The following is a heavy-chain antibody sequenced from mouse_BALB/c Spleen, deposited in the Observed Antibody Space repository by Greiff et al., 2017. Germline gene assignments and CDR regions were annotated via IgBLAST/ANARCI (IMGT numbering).Heavy chain of an antibody. CDR1: GYSFTSYW. D-gene: IGHD1-1*01. J-gene: IGHJ2*01. CDR3: TRRGLLLYYFDY. Sequence: EVQLQQSGTVLARPGASVKMSCKASGYSFTSYWMHWVKQRPGQGLEWIGAIYPGNSDTSYNQKFKGKAKLTAVTSASTAYMELSSLTNEDSAVYYCTRRGLLLYYFDYWGQGTTLTVSS. V-gene: IGHV1-5*01. CDR2: IYPGNSDT.